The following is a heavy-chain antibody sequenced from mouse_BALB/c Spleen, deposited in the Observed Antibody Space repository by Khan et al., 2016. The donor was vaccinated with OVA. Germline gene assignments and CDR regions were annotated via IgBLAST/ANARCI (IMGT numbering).Heavy chain of an antibody. D-gene: IGHD1-1*02. CDR1: GYSFTSYY. CDR3: ARHGVVAWFTY. Sequence: EVELVESGPELMKPGASVKISCKASGYSFTSYYIHWMMQSHGKSLEWIGYIDPFSGGTTYNQKFKGQATLTVDISSSTAYILLSNLTSEDSAVYYCARHGVVAWFTYWGQGTLVTVSA. J-gene: IGHJ3*01. V-gene: IGHV1S135*01. CDR2: IDPFSGGT.